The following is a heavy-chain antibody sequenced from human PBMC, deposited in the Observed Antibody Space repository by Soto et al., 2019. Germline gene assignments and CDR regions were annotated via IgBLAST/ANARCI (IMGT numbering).Heavy chain of an antibody. D-gene: IGHD2-15*01. CDR2: IYYSGST. V-gene: IGHV4-31*03. Sequence: SETLSLTCTVSGGSISSGGYYWSWIRQHPGKGLEWIGYIYYSGSTYYNPSLKSRVTISVDTSKNQFSLKLSSVTAADTAVYYCARDEYCSGGSCHGNWFDPWGQGTLVTVSS. CDR1: GGSISSGGYY. J-gene: IGHJ5*02. CDR3: ARDEYCSGGSCHGNWFDP.